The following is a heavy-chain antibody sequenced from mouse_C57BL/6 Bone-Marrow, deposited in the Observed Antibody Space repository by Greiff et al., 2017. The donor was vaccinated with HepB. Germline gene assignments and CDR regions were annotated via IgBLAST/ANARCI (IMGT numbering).Heavy chain of an antibody. J-gene: IGHJ1*03. CDR3: ARNYYGSSYDWYFDV. V-gene: IGHV1-78*01. CDR2: IYPRDGST. Sequence: VMLVESDAELVKPGASVKISCKVSGYTFTDHTIHWMKQRPEQGLEWIGYIYPRDGSTKYNEKFKGKATLTADKSSSTAYMQLNSLTSEDSAVYFCARNYYGSSYDWYFDVWGTGTTVTVSS. D-gene: IGHD1-1*01. CDR1: GYTFTDHT.